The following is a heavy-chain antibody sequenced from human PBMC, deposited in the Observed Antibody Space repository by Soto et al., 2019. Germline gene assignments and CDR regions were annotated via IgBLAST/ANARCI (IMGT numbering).Heavy chain of an antibody. Sequence: EVQLVESGGGLVKPGGSLRLSCAASGFTFSSYSMNWVRQAPGKGLEWVSSISSSSSYIYYADSVEGRFTISRDNAKNSLYLQMNSLRAEDTAVYYCASEVTIEAFDIWGQGTMVTVSS. J-gene: IGHJ3*02. D-gene: IGHD5-18*01. CDR3: ASEVTIEAFDI. CDR2: ISSSSSYI. V-gene: IGHV3-21*01. CDR1: GFTFSSYS.